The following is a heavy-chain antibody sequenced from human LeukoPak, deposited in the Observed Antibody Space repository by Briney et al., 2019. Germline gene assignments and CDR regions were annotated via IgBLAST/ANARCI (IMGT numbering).Heavy chain of an antibody. J-gene: IGHJ4*02. CDR2: INSDGSST. Sequence: PGGSLRLSCAASGFTFSNYWMHWVRQAPGKGLVWVSHINSDGSSTNYADSVKGRFTISSDNAKNTLHLQMNSLRDEDTAVYYCARAGYGGNFRNFDYWGQGTLVTVSS. V-gene: IGHV3-74*01. CDR1: GFTFSNYW. CDR3: ARAGYGGNFRNFDY. D-gene: IGHD4-23*01.